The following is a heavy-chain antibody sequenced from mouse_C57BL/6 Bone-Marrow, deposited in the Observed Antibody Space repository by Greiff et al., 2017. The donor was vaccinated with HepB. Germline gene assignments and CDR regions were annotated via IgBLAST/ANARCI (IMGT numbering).Heavy chain of an antibody. CDR1: GYTFTSYW. CDR2: IHPNSGST. CDR3: ARCNGSSYGGY. J-gene: IGHJ2*01. Sequence: VQLQQPGAELVKPGASVKLSCKASGYTFTSYWMHWVKQRPGQGLEWIGMIHPNSGSTNYNEKFKSKATLTVDKSSSTAYMQLSSLTSEDSAVYYCARCNGSSYGGYWGQGTTLTVSS. D-gene: IGHD1-1*01. V-gene: IGHV1-64*01.